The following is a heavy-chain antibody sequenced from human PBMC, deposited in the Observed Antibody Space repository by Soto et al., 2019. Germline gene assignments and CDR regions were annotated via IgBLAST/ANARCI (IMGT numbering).Heavy chain of an antibody. CDR2: IIPILNSP. Sequence: QVQLVQSGAEVKKPGSSVKVSCKASGGTFGSYAITWVRRAPGQGLEWLGGIIPILNSPAYEQKFQDRVVITADEITNTAYMELNSLRFDDTAVYYCAREAPYCTSATCPKFYDMDVWGQWTTVTVAS. CDR1: GGTFGSYA. D-gene: IGHD2-2*01. CDR3: AREAPYCTSATCPKFYDMDV. V-gene: IGHV1-69*01. J-gene: IGHJ6*02.